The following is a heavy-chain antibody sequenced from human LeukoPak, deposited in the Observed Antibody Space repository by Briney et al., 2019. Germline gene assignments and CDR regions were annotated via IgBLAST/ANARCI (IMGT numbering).Heavy chain of an antibody. J-gene: IGHJ3*02. Sequence: GGSLRLSCAASGFTVSSNYMSWVRQAPGKGLEWVSVFYSGGSTYYADSVKGRFTISRDNSKNTLYLQMNSLRAEDTAVYYCARDSVGATLSPDAFDIWGQGTMVTVSA. CDR1: GFTVSSNY. D-gene: IGHD1-26*01. CDR2: FYSGGST. V-gene: IGHV3-66*01. CDR3: ARDSVGATLSPDAFDI.